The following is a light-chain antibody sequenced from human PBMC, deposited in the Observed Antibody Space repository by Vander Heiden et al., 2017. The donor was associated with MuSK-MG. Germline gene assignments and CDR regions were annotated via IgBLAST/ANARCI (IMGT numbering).Light chain of an antibody. J-gene: IGKJ3*01. CDR3: QQVDSTPLA. CDR1: PSCCSSFNYQNY. CDR2: WAS. V-gene: IGKV4-1*01. Sequence: DIVMTKFPDSLDVSLGERATINCKSSPSCCSSFNYQNYLAVYQQNPGHPPKLLIYWASTREYGVPDSFSGSGSGTDFTLPISSLQAEDVAVYYCQQVDSTPLAFGHGTQVDIK.